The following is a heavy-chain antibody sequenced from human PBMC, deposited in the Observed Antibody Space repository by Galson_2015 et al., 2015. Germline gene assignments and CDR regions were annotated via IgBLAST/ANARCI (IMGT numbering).Heavy chain of an antibody. CDR2: ISGDGATT. Sequence: SLRLSCAASGFNFDEYAMHWVRQPPGKGLEWVSLISGDGATTYYADSVKGRFTISRDNRKDSLFLQMTSLRTEDTALYYCAKDRVWPDLGSYCYGLDVWGQGPTVTVSS. V-gene: IGHV3-43*02. J-gene: IGHJ6*02. D-gene: IGHD6-6*01. CDR3: AKDRVWPDLGSYCYGLDV. CDR1: GFNFDEYA.